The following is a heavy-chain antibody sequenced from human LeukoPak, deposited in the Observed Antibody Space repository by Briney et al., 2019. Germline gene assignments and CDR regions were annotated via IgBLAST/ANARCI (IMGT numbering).Heavy chain of an antibody. CDR2: ISSNGGST. Sequence: GGSLRLSCAASGFAFSSYAMHWVRQAPGKGLEYVSVISSNGGSTYYANSVKGRFTISRDNSKNTLYLQMSSLRAEDMAVYYCARGEEVLGYCSSTSCYAFDYWGQGTLVTVSS. D-gene: IGHD2-2*01. J-gene: IGHJ4*02. V-gene: IGHV3-64*01. CDR3: ARGEEVLGYCSSTSCYAFDY. CDR1: GFAFSSYA.